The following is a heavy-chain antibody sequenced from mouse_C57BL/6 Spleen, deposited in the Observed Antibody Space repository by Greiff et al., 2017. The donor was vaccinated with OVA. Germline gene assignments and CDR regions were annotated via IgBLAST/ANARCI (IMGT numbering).Heavy chain of an antibody. D-gene: IGHD2-1*01. CDR1: GYTFTDYN. V-gene: IGHV1-22*01. J-gene: IGHJ2*01. Sequence: VQLQQSGPELVKPGASVKMSCKGSGYTFTDYNMPWVKQSHGKRPEWIGYNYPNNGGTSYNQKFKGKATLTVNKSSSTAYMELRSLTSEDSAVYYCASEGNYDYFDYWGQGTTLTVSS. CDR2: NYPNNGGT. CDR3: ASEGNYDYFDY.